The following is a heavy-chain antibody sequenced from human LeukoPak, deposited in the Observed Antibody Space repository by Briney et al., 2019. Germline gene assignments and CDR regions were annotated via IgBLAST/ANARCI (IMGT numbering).Heavy chain of an antibody. J-gene: IGHJ6*03. Sequence: PSETLSLTCTVSGGSISSGSYYWGWIRQHPGKGLECIGYIHNTGKTDYNPSLKSRIIISLDTSKNRFSLRLSSVTAADTALYYCARKNDYGDSYYMDVWGKGTTVTVSS. CDR3: ARKNDYGDSYYMDV. D-gene: IGHD4-17*01. CDR2: IHNTGKT. CDR1: GGSISSGSYY. V-gene: IGHV4-31*03.